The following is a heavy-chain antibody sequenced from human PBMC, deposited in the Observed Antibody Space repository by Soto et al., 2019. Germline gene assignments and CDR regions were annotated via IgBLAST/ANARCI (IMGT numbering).Heavy chain of an antibody. Sequence: SETLSLTCTVSGGSISSYYWSWIRQPPGKGLEWIGYIYYSGSTNYNPSLKSRVTISVDTSKNQFSLKLSSVTAADTAVYYCARGRARMPRGRVYYFDYWGQGTLVTVSS. V-gene: IGHV4-59*01. CDR2: IYYSGST. D-gene: IGHD2-15*01. J-gene: IGHJ4*02. CDR1: GGSISSYY. CDR3: ARGRARMPRGRVYYFDY.